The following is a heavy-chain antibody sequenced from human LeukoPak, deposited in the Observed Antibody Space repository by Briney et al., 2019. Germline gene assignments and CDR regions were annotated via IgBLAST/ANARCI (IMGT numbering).Heavy chain of an antibody. CDR1: GYIFSNYW. J-gene: IGHJ4*02. Sequence: GESLKISCTGSGYIFSNYWIGWVRQVPGKGLEWMGIIYPGDSDTRYTPPFQAQVTISADKSISTAYLQWNSLKASDTALYYCARSEVGATQVQLDYWGQGTLVTVSS. D-gene: IGHD1-26*01. CDR2: IYPGDSDT. V-gene: IGHV5-51*01. CDR3: ARSEVGATQVQLDY.